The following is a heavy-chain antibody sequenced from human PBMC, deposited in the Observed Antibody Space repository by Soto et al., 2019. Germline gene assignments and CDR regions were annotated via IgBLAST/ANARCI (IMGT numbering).Heavy chain of an antibody. V-gene: IGHV3-21*01. CDR1: GFTFSSYS. CDR2: INSSSSYI. CDR3: ARDSVAYIYGKDV. Sequence: EVQLVESWGGLVKPWGSLRRSCAAYGFTFSSYSMKWVRQAPGKWVECVSTINSSSSYIYYADSVKGRFTISRDNAKNTLYLQMNSLRAEDTAVYYCARDSVAYIYGKDVWGHGTTVPDSS. D-gene: IGHD2-15*01. J-gene: IGHJ6*02.